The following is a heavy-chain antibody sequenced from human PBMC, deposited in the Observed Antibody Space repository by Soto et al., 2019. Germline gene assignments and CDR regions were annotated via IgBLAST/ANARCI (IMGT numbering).Heavy chain of an antibody. CDR3: ARGRTWFAP. V-gene: IGHV3-7*01. J-gene: IGHJ5*02. CDR1: GFTFSRFW. Sequence: PGGSLRLSCGGSGFTFSRFWMSWARQAPGKGLEWVANIKEDRSETYYVDSVKGRFTISRDNAKNSVFLQMNSLRGEDTAVYYCARGRTWFAPWGQGTLVTVSS. CDR2: IKEDRSET.